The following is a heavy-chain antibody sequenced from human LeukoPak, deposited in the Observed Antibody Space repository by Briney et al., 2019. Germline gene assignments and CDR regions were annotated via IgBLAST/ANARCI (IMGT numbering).Heavy chain of an antibody. CDR1: GFTFSSYW. CDR2: IKQDGSEK. Sequence: PGGSLRLSCAASGFTFSSYWMSWVRRAPGKGLEGVANIKQDGSEKYYVDSVKGRFTISRDNAKNSLYLQMNSLRAEDTAVYYCARDWTYYSGYYFDYWGQGTLVTVSS. V-gene: IGHV3-7*01. D-gene: IGHD3-10*01. CDR3: ARDWTYYSGYYFDY. J-gene: IGHJ4*02.